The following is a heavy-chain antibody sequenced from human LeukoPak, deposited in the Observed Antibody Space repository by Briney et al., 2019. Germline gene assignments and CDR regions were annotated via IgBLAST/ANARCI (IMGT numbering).Heavy chain of an antibody. Sequence: PGGSLRLSCAASGFTVSNVWMTWVRQASGKGLEWVGRIREKTDGGTAEYAAPVKGRFTISRDDSKNTLYLQMNSVKTEDTAVYYCTSTLGYWGQGTLVTVSS. V-gene: IGHV3-15*01. CDR2: IREKTDGGTA. CDR1: GFTVSNVW. CDR3: TSTLGY. D-gene: IGHD3-16*01. J-gene: IGHJ4*02.